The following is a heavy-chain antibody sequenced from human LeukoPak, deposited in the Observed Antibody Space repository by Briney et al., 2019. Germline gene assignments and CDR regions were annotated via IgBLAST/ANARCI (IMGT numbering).Heavy chain of an antibody. CDR2: IYTSGST. CDR1: GCSISSYY. J-gene: IGHJ4*02. V-gene: IGHV4-4*09. CDR3: ARQGVATGGVDY. Sequence: SETLSLTCTVSGCSISSYYWSWIRQPPGKGLEWIGYIYTSGSTNYNPSLKSRVTISVDTSKNQFSLKLSSVTAADTAVYYCARQGVATGGVDYWGQGTLVTVSS. D-gene: IGHD5-12*01.